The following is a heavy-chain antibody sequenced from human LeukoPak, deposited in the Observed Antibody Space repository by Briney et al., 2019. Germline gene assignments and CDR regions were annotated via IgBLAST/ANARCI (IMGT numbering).Heavy chain of an antibody. CDR3: ARVGYGSGSYYTDY. D-gene: IGHD3-10*01. J-gene: IGHJ4*02. Sequence: SETLSLTCAVSGYPISSGYYWGWIRQPPGKGLEWIGSIYHSGSTYYNPSLKSRVTISVDTSKNQFSLKLSSVTAADTAVYYCARVGYGSGSYYTDYWGQGTLVTVSS. CDR1: GYPISSGYY. V-gene: IGHV4-38-2*01. CDR2: IYHSGST.